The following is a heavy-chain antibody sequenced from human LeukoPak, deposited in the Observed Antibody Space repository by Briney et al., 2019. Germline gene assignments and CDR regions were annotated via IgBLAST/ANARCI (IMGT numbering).Heavy chain of an antibody. Sequence: GGSLRLSCAASGFTFSSYAMSWVRQAPGKGLEWVSAISGSGGSTYYADSVKGRFTISRDNSKNTLYLQMNSLRAEDTAVYYCAKTHPRGYCSGGSCYTDWFDPWGQGTLVTVSS. CDR1: GFTFSSYA. CDR3: AKTHPRGYCSGGSCYTDWFDP. D-gene: IGHD2-15*01. J-gene: IGHJ5*02. CDR2: ISGSGGST. V-gene: IGHV3-23*01.